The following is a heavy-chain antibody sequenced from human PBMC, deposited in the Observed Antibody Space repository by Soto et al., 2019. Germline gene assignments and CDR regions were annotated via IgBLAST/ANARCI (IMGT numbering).Heavy chain of an antibody. D-gene: IGHD3-3*01. CDR1: GGSVSSGSYY. V-gene: IGHV4-61*01. CDR2: IYYSGST. CDR3: ARDGATQTWRPWYFDL. J-gene: IGHJ2*01. Sequence: SETLSLTCTVSGGSVSSGSYYWSWIRQPPGKGLEWIGYIYYSGSTNYNPSLKSRVTISVDTSKNQFSLKLSSVTAADTAVYYCARDGATQTWRPWYFDLWGRGTLVTVSS.